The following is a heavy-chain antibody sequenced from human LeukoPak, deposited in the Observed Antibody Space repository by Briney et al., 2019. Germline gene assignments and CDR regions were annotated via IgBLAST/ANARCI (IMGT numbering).Heavy chain of an antibody. V-gene: IGHV4-59*08. Sequence: SETLSLTCTVSGGSISSYYWSWIRQPPGKGLEWIGYIYYSGSTNYNPSLKSRVTISVDTSKNQFSLKLSSVTAADTAVYYCARAPPNYDILTGYTYYYYGMDVWGQGTTVTVSS. CDR1: GGSISSYY. CDR2: IYYSGST. CDR3: ARAPPNYDILTGYTYYYYGMDV. J-gene: IGHJ6*02. D-gene: IGHD3-9*01.